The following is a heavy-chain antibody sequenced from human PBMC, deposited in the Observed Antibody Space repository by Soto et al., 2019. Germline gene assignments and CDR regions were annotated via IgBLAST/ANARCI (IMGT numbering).Heavy chain of an antibody. Sequence: GGSLRLSCAASGFTFSSYAMSWVRQAPGKGLEWVSAISGSDASTYYADSVKGRFTISRDNAKNSLYLQMNSLRAEDTALYYCAKDAPVRGVIIGYAFDIWGQGTMVTVSS. J-gene: IGHJ3*02. CDR1: GFTFSSYA. CDR3: AKDAPVRGVIIGYAFDI. D-gene: IGHD3-10*01. V-gene: IGHV3-23*01. CDR2: ISGSDAST.